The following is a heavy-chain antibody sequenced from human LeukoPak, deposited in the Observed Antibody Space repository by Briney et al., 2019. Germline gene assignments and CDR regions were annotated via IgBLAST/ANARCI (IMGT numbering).Heavy chain of an antibody. CDR2: IYYSGST. V-gene: IGHV4-59*01. CDR3: ARDYIAAAGDAFDI. CDR1: GGSISSYY. J-gene: IGHJ3*02. D-gene: IGHD6-25*01. Sequence: SETLSLTCTVSGGSISSYYWSWIRQPPGKGLEWIGYIYYSGSTNYNPSLKSRVTISVDTSKNQFSLKLSSVAAADTAVYYCARDYIAAAGDAFDIWGQGTMVTVSS.